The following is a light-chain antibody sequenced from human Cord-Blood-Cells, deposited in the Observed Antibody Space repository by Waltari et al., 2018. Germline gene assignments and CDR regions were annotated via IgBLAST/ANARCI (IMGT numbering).Light chain of an antibody. CDR1: SSDVGSYNL. CDR3: CSYAGSSTLV. CDR2: EGS. Sequence: QSALTQPASVSGSPGQSITISCTGTSSDVGSYNLVSWYQQHPGKAPKLMIYEGSKRPSGVSNRFSGSKAGNTASLTISGLQADDDADYYCCSYAGSSTLVFGGGTKLTVL. V-gene: IGLV2-23*01. J-gene: IGLJ2*01.